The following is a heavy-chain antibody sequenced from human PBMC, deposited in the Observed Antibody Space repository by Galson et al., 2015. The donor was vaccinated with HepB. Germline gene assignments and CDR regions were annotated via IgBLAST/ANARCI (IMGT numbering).Heavy chain of an antibody. J-gene: IGHJ5*01. Sequence: QSGAEVKKPGESLKISCKGSGYSFTNYWIGWVRQMPGKGLEWMGIIDPNDSDIRYSPSFQGQVTISADKSISTAYLQWRSLKASDTAMYYCARPSHYGSGSDWDPVDSWGQGTLVTVSS. CDR2: IDPNDSDI. CDR3: ARPSHYGSGSDWDPVDS. D-gene: IGHD3-10*01. V-gene: IGHV5-51*01. CDR1: GYSFTNYW.